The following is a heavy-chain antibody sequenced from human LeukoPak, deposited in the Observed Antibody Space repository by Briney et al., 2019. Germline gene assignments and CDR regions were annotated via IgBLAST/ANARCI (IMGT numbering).Heavy chain of an antibody. J-gene: IGHJ4*02. CDR1: GFTFSNYW. CDR3: VRDGGVSGYDLLDY. V-gene: IGHV3-7*01. D-gene: IGHD5-12*01. Sequence: GGSLRLSCAASGFTFSNYWMTWVRQAPGKGLEWVAHINRDGSEEHYMDSVKARFTISRDNAKNSLSLQMNSLRAEDTAVYYCVRDGGVSGYDLLDYWGQGTLVTVSS. CDR2: INRDGSEE.